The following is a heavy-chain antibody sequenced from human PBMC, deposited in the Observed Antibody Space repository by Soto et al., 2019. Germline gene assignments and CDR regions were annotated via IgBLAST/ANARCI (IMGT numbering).Heavy chain of an antibody. Sequence: GGSLRLSCAASGFTVSSNYMSWVRQAPGKGLEWVSVIYSGGSTYYADSVKGRFTISRDNSKNTLYLQMNSLRAEDTAVYYCARENPNDYGDYPYYFDYWGQGTLVTVSS. D-gene: IGHD4-17*01. CDR1: GFTVSSNY. CDR2: IYSGGST. V-gene: IGHV3-66*01. CDR3: ARENPNDYGDYPYYFDY. J-gene: IGHJ4*02.